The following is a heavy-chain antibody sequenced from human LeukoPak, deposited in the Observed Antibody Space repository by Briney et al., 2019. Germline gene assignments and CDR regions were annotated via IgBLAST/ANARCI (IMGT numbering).Heavy chain of an antibody. CDR2: IYSSGST. J-gene: IGHJ4*02. D-gene: IGHD1-26*01. Sequence: SETLSLTCAVSGASVSGSNYYWGWIRQPPGKGLEWIGNIYSSGSTYYNASLQSRVTISIDTSKNQFSLRLNSVTAADTAMYYCTKSGGYGLIDYWGQGTRVTVSS. V-gene: IGHV4-39*03. CDR3: TKSGGYGLIDY. CDR1: GASVSGSNYY.